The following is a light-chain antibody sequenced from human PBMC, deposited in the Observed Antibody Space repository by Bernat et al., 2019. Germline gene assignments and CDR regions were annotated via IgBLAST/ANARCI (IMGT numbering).Light chain of an antibody. CDR2: EVS. Sequence: QSALTQPASVSGSPGQSITISCTGTSSDFGSYTVVSWYQQHPGKAPKLMIYEVSKRPSGVSNRFSGSKSGNTASLTISGLQAEDEADYYCCSYAGSSTLVFGGGTKLTVL. CDR3: CSYAGSSTLV. V-gene: IGLV2-23*02. CDR1: SSDFGSYTV. J-gene: IGLJ3*02.